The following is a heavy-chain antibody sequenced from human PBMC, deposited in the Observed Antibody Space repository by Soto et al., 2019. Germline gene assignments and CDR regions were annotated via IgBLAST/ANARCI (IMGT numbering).Heavy chain of an antibody. D-gene: IGHD2-21*01. CDR2: ISYDGSNK. V-gene: IGHV3-30*03. J-gene: IGHJ5*02. CDR3: SRGIKGGLDA. CDR1: GFVSNNYD. Sequence: QVQLAESGGGVVQPGRSLRLSCATSGFVSNNYDIHWVRQAPGKGLAWLASISYDGSNKYYADSVKGRFTISRVNSKNTLSLQINSLGAEDTAVYYCSRGIKGGLDAWGPGTLVTVSS.